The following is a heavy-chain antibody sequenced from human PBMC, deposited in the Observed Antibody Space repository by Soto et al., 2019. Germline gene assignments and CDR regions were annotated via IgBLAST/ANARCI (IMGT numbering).Heavy chain of an antibody. CDR2: IYYSGST. V-gene: IGHV4-31*03. D-gene: IGHD3-10*01. J-gene: IGHJ6*02. Sequence: SETLSLTCTVSGGSISSGGYYWSWIRQHPGKGLEWIGYIYYSGSTYYNPSLKSRVTISVDTSKNQFSLKLSSVTAADTAVYYCARVHPWFGEAGNYYGMDVWGQGTTVTVSS. CDR3: ARVHPWFGEAGNYYGMDV. CDR1: GGSISSGGYY.